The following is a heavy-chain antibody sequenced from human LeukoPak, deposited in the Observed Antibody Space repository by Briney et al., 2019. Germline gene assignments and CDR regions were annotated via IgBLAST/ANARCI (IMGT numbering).Heavy chain of an antibody. D-gene: IGHD5-18*01. CDR3: AASTKHTAMVDY. V-gene: IGHV3-48*03. CDR1: EFTFSNYE. J-gene: IGHJ4*02. Sequence: GGSLRLSCAASEFTFSNYEMNWVRQAPGKGLEWVSYISSSGSIIYYADSVKGRFTISRDNAKNSLYLQMNSQRAEDTAVYYCAASTKHTAMVDYWGQGTLVTVSS. CDR2: ISSSGSII.